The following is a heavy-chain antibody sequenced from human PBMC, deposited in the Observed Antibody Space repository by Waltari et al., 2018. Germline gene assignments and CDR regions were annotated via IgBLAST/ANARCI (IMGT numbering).Heavy chain of an antibody. CDR1: GFTFSSYS. V-gene: IGHV3-21*01. J-gene: IGHJ6*03. Sequence: EVQLVESGGGLVKPGGSLRLSCAASGFTFSSYSMNWVRQAPGKGLQWVASIGGNDGSIYYADSIKGRFTVSRDNARSSLFLQMNSLRVDDTALYFCAREAPNYYYYMDVWGKGTTVTVSS. CDR3: AREAPNYYYYMDV. CDR2: IGGNDGSI.